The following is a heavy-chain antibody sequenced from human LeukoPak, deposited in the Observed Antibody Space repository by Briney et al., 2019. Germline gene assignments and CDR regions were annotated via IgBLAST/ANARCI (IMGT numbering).Heavy chain of an antibody. J-gene: IGHJ3*02. D-gene: IGHD6-13*01. Sequence: PGGSLRLSCAGSGSTFSSYYMNWVRQAPGKGLEWVSSISSSSSYIYYADSVKGRCTISRDNAKNSPYLQMNSLRAEDTAVYYCARGGAAAGIDAFDIWGHGTMVTASS. CDR3: ARGGAAAGIDAFDI. CDR2: ISSSSSYI. V-gene: IGHV3-21*01. CDR1: GSTFSSYY.